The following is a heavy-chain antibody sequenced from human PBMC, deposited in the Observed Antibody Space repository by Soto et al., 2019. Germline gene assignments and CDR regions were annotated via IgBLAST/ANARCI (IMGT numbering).Heavy chain of an antibody. Sequence: SETLSLTCTVSGGSVSSGNYYWSWIRQPPGKGLEWIGYIYYSGSTSYNPSLKSRVTMSADTSKNQFSLKLSSVTAADTAVYYCARDYRRQRFLEGDYYYYGLDVWGQGTTVTVSS. V-gene: IGHV4-61*01. J-gene: IGHJ6*02. CDR2: IYYSGST. D-gene: IGHD3-3*01. CDR1: GGSVSSGNYY. CDR3: ARDYRRQRFLEGDYYYYGLDV.